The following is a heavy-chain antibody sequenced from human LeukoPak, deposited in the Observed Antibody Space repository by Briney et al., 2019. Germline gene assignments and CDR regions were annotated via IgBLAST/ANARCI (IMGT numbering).Heavy chain of an antibody. CDR2: ISWNSGSI. CDR1: GFTFDDYA. Sequence: GGSLRLSCAASGFTFDDYAMHWVRQAPGKGLEWVSGISWNSGSIGYADSVKGRFTISRDNAKNSLYLQMNSLRAEDTALYYCAKARPYYDFWSGYSYYFDYWGQGTLVTVSS. J-gene: IGHJ4*02. CDR3: AKARPYYDFWSGYSYYFDY. V-gene: IGHV3-9*01. D-gene: IGHD3-3*01.